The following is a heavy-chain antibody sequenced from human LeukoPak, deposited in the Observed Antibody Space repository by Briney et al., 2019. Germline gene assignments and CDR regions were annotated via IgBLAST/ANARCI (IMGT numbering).Heavy chain of an antibody. CDR2: INPNSGGT. Sequence: ASVKVSCKASGYTFTGYYMHWVRQAPGQGLEWMGWINPNSGGTNYAQKFQGRVTMTRDTSISTAYMELSRLRSDDTAVYYCARVRGWGHYFDYWGQGTLVTVSS. V-gene: IGHV1-2*02. CDR3: ARVRGWGHYFDY. CDR1: GYTFTGYY. J-gene: IGHJ4*02. D-gene: IGHD3-10*01.